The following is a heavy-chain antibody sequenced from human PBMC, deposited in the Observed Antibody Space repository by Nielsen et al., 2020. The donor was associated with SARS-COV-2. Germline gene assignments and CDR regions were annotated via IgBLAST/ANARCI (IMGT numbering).Heavy chain of an antibody. CDR3: AIEGEHYGSGIPQPLPA. CDR2: IKYSGST. J-gene: IGHJ5*02. Sequence: SETLSLTCAVYGGSFSGYYWSWIRQPPGKGLEWIGYIKYSGSTYYTPSLKGRMSISLDTSRNQFSLKLSSVTAADTAVYYCAIEGEHYGSGIPQPLPAWGQGTLVTVSS. V-gene: IGHV4-34*09. D-gene: IGHD3-10*01. CDR1: GGSFSGYY.